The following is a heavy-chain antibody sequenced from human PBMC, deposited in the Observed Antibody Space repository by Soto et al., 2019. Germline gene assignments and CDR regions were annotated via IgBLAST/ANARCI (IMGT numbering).Heavy chain of an antibody. J-gene: IGHJ4*02. Sequence: QVQLQESGPGLVKPSETLSLTCTVSGGSVSSGSYYWSWIRQPPGKGLEWIWYIYYSGSTNYNPSLKSRVTISVDTSKNQFSLKLSSVTAADTAVYYCARDSRNYYDSSGYYIDYWGQGTLVTVSS. V-gene: IGHV4-61*01. CDR2: IYYSGST. CDR1: GGSVSSGSYY. D-gene: IGHD3-22*01. CDR3: ARDSRNYYDSSGYYIDY.